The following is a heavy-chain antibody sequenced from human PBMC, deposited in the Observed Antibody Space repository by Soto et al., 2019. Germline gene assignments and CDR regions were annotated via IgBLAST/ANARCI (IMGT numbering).Heavy chain of an antibody. CDR3: ARRVNWGSASFDS. J-gene: IGHJ4*02. CDR2: IYYSGNT. D-gene: IGHD7-27*01. CDR1: GASISSNAYY. Sequence: QVQLQESGPGLVKPSQTLSLTCTVSGASISSNAYYWSWIRQLPGKGLEWIGYIYYSGNTYYNPSLKSRITVSIDPSKSQFSLKLNSVTAADTAVYYCARRVNWGSASFDSWGQGTLVTVSS. V-gene: IGHV4-31*03.